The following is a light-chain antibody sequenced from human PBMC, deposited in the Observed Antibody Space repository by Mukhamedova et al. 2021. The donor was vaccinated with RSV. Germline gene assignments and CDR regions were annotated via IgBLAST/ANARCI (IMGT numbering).Light chain of an antibody. CDR2: AAS. V-gene: IGKV1-27*01. Sequence: WYQRRVHGESPKLLIYAASTLQPGVPSRFSGSGSGRDFTLSIDGLQPEDVATYYCQRYNSVSLTFGPGTKVDFK. CDR3: QRYNSVSLT. J-gene: IGKJ3*01.